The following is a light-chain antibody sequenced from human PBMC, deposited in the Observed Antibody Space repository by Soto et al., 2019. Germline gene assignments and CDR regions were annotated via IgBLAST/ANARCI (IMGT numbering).Light chain of an antibody. CDR3: QQNKDWPGT. Sequence: EILITNSPSTLAVSPGERVTFSCRASQSVSYYLAWYQQKPGQAPRLLIYDASTRATGIPVRFSGSGSGTEFTLTISSLQSEDFGVYYCQQNKDWPGTFGQGTKVDIK. J-gene: IGKJ1*01. CDR1: QSVSYY. CDR2: DAS. V-gene: IGKV3-15*01.